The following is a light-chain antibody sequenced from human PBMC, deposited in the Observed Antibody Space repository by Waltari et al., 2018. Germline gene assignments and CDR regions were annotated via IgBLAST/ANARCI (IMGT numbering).Light chain of an antibody. CDR1: QLGQKC. CDR3: QAWDSSTAE. CDR2: QDS. V-gene: IGLV3-1*01. J-gene: IGLJ2*01. Sequence: SQLTQPPSVSASTGPNACIPYSGTQLGQKCACWYQQKPGKSPVLVIYQDSKRPSGIPERFSGSNSGNTATLTISGTQAMDEADYYCQAWDSSTAEFGGGTKLTVL.